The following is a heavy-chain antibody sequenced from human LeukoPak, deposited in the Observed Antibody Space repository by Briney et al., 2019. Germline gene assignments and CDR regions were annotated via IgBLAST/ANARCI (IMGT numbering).Heavy chain of an antibody. Sequence: ASVKVSCKASGCTLTGYYMHWVRQAPGQAPEWMGWMNPNSGGTTYSQKFQGRVTMTRDTSISTAYMELSRLTSDDTAVYYCARSAGSSSVCDYWGQGSLVTVSS. CDR1: GCTLTGYY. CDR2: MNPNSGGT. J-gene: IGHJ4*02. D-gene: IGHD6-19*01. CDR3: ARSAGSSSVCDY. V-gene: IGHV1-2*02.